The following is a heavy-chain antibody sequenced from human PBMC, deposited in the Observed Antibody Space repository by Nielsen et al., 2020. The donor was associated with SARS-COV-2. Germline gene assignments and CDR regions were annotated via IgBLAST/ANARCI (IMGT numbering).Heavy chain of an antibody. CDR3: ARYASEYYYYYYMDV. CDR2: IDPSDSYT. J-gene: IGHJ6*03. Sequence: GESLKISCEGSGYSFTSHWITWVRQMPGKGLEWMGRIDPSDSYTDYSPSFRGHVAMPVDKSISTAYLQWSSLKASDTAMYYCARYASEYYYYYYMDVWGTGTTVTVPS. CDR1: GYSFTSHW. D-gene: IGHD2-2*01. V-gene: IGHV5-10-1*01.